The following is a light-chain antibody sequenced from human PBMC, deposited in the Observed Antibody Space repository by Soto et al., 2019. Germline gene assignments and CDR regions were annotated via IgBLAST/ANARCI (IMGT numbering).Light chain of an antibody. CDR2: DAS. Sequence: EILMTQSPATLSVSPGERATLSYRTSQSVSTNLAWYQQKPGQAPSLLIYDASTRASGIPARFSGSGSGTDFTLTITSLPSEDFALYYCQRYDDWPLTFGGGTKVEIK. J-gene: IGKJ4*01. V-gene: IGKV3D-15*01. CDR1: QSVSTN. CDR3: QRYDDWPLT.